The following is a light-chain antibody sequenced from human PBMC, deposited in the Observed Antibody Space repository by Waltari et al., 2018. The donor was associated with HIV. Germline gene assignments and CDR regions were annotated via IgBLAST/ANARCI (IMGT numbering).Light chain of an antibody. V-gene: IGKV3-15*01. CDR2: GSS. Sequence: EIVMPQSPDTLSVSPGERATLSCRASQSVTTNLAWYQQKPGQAPRLLFYGSSTRATGLPDRFSGSGSGTEFTLTISSLQSEDSAVYYCQQYNHWPWTFGQGTTVEIK. CDR3: QQYNHWPWT. J-gene: IGKJ1*01. CDR1: QSVTTN.